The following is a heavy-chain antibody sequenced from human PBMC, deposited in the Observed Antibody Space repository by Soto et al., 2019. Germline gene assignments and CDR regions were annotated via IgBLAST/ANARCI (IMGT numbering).Heavy chain of an antibody. J-gene: IGHJ5*02. Sequence: QVQLQQAGPGLVKPSQTLSLTCDISGDSVSTNTATWDWIRQSPSRGLEWLGRTYYRSRWFYDSAVSVKSRITISPDVSNNQVSLQLTSVTPDDTAIDYCVRRRVNSWLDAWGQGTLVTVSS. CDR3: VRRRVNSWLDA. CDR2: TYYRSRWFY. CDR1: GDSVSTNTAT. V-gene: IGHV6-1*01.